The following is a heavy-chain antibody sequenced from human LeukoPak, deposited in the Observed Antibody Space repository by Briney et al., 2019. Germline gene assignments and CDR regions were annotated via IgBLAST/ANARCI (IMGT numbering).Heavy chain of an antibody. J-gene: IGHJ4*02. D-gene: IGHD1-1*01. CDR2: ITDTDSST. V-gene: IGHV3-23*01. CDR3: AKPGLARSINWIHFDF. Sequence: GGSLRLSCAASGFTFNNYAMTWVRQAPGKGLEWVSTITDTDSSTYYADSVRGRFTISRDNSKNTLFLQMSSLRADDTAIYYCAKPGLARSINWIHFDFWGQGTLVTVSS. CDR1: GFTFNNYA.